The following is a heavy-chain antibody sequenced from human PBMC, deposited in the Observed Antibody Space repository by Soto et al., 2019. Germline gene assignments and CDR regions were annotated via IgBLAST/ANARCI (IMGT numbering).Heavy chain of an antibody. Sequence: ASVKVSCKASGYTFTSYDINWVRQATGQGLEWMGWMNPNSGNTGYAQKFQGRVTMTRNTSISTAYMELSSLRSEDTAVYYCASGLGRRDSTIFGLVIARLFRFAANFDYWGQGTLLTVSS. CDR3: ASGLGRRDSTIFGLVIARLFRFAANFDY. CDR1: GYTFTSYD. V-gene: IGHV1-8*01. D-gene: IGHD3-3*01. CDR2: MNPNSGNT. J-gene: IGHJ4*02.